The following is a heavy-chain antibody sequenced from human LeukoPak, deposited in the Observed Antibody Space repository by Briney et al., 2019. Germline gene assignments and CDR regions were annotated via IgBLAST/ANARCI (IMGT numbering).Heavy chain of an antibody. V-gene: IGHV3-7*01. Sequence: GGSLRLSCAASGFTFSSYWMSWVPHAPGKGREWGANIKQDGSEKYYVDSVKGRFTISRDNATNSLYLQMNSLKAEDTAVYYCARVRFGDCYFDDWGQATLVTVSS. D-gene: IGHD2-21*01. CDR3: ARVRFGDCYFDD. CDR2: IKQDGSEK. CDR1: GFTFSSYW. J-gene: IGHJ4*02.